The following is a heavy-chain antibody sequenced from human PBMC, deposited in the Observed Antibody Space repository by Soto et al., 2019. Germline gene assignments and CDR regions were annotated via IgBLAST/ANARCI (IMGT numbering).Heavy chain of an antibody. J-gene: IGHJ5*02. CDR3: ARGNNWFDP. CDR1: GGSIRSGGYH. Sequence: PSETLSLTCTVSGGSIRSGGYHWSWIRQHPGKGREWIGYRYYSGSTYYNPSLKSRVTISVDTSKNQFSLQLSSVTAADTAVYYCARGNNWFDPWGQGTLVTVSS. CDR2: RYYSGST. V-gene: IGHV4-31*03.